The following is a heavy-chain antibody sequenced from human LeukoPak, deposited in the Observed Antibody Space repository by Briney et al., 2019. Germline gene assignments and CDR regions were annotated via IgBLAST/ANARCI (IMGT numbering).Heavy chain of an antibody. CDR1: GFTFSSYG. CDR3: ARILSSAWGELGY. Sequence: GGSLRLSCAAPGFTFSSYGMHWVRQAPGKGLEWVAFIRYDGSNKYYADSVKGRFTISRDNSKNTLYLQMNSLRAEDTAVYYCARILSSAWGELGYWGQGTLVTVSS. V-gene: IGHV3-30*02. CDR2: IRYDGSNK. J-gene: IGHJ4*02. D-gene: IGHD6-19*01.